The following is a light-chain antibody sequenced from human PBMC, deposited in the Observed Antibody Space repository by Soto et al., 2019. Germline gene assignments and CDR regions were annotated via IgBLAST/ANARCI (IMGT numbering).Light chain of an antibody. CDR3: SSYTTTSTLV. V-gene: IGLV2-18*02. Sequence: QSALTQPPSVSGSPGQSVTISCTGTSSDVGSYNRVSWYQQPPGTAPKLMIYEVSNRPSGVPDRFSGSKSGNTASLIISGLQAEDEADYYCSSYTTTSTLVFGGGTQLTVL. J-gene: IGLJ2*01. CDR2: EVS. CDR1: SSDVGSYNR.